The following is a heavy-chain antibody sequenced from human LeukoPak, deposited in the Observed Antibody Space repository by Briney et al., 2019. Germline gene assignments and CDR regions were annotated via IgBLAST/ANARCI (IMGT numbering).Heavy chain of an antibody. CDR3: ASLTTADAFDI. CDR1: GGSISSYY. D-gene: IGHD3-22*01. CDR2: IYYSGST. V-gene: IGHV4-59*01. J-gene: IGHJ3*02. Sequence: SETLSLTCTVSGGSISSYYWSWIRQPPGKGLEWIGYIYYSGSTNYNPSLKSRVTISVDTSKNQFSLKVSSVTAADTAVYYCASLTTADAFDIWGQGTMVTVSS.